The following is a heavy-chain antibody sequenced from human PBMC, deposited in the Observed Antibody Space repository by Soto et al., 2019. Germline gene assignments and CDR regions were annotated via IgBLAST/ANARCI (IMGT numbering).Heavy chain of an antibody. CDR2: IYNSVNT. Sequence: QVQLQESGPGLVEPSQTLSLTCTVSGDSISNGYYTWSWIRQPPGKDLEWIGHIYNSVNTYSNPSLKSRVNISADTSKNQFSLKLSSVTAADTAVYYCARGPSGDKVDYWGQGTLVTVSS. V-gene: IGHV4-30-4*01. CDR1: GDSISNGYYT. CDR3: ARGPSGDKVDY. D-gene: IGHD3-10*01. J-gene: IGHJ4*02.